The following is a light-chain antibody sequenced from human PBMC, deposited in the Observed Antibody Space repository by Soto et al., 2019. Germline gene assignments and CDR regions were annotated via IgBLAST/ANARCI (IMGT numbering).Light chain of an antibody. Sequence: QSVLTQPPSASGTPGQRVTISCSGSSSNIGSYTVNWYQQLPGTAPKLFIYSNNQRPSGVPDRFSGSKSGTSASLAISGRQSEDEADYYCAEWDHSLNGLYVFGTGTKVTVL. CDR3: AEWDHSLNGLYV. CDR1: SSNIGSYT. J-gene: IGLJ1*01. CDR2: SNN. V-gene: IGLV1-44*01.